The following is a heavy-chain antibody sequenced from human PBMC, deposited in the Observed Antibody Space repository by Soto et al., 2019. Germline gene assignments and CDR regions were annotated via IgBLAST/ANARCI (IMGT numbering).Heavy chain of an antibody. J-gene: IGHJ4*02. CDR3: ARIYWSSTSCYPGFDY. CDR2: ISAYNGNT. D-gene: IGHD2-2*01. CDR1: GYTFTSYG. V-gene: IGHV1-18*01. Sequence: QVQLVQSGAEVKKPGASVKVSCKASGYTFTSYGISWVRQAPGQGLEWMGWISAYNGNTNYAQKLQARVTMTTNTSTGTADMELRSLRSDDTAVYYCARIYWSSTSCYPGFDYWGQGTLVTVSS.